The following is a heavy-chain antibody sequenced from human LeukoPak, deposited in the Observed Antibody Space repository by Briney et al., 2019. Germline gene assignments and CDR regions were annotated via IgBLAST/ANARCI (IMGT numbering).Heavy chain of an antibody. V-gene: IGHV4-59*01. CDR1: GGSISSYY. J-gene: IGHJ5*02. Sequence: SETLSLTCTVSGGSISSYYWSWIRQPPGKGLDWIGYIYYSGSTNYNPSLKSRVTISVDTSKNQFSLKLSSVTAADTAVYYCARLYYYDSSGYYGWFDPWGQGTLVTVSS. D-gene: IGHD3-22*01. CDR3: ARLYYYDSSGYYGWFDP. CDR2: IYYSGST.